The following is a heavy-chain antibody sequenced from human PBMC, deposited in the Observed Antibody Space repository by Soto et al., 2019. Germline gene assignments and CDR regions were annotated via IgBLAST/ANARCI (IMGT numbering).Heavy chain of an antibody. D-gene: IGHD3-10*01. CDR1: GFTFSSYS. Sequence: EVQLVESGGGLVKPGGSLRLSCAASGFTFSSYSMNWVRQAPGKGLEWVSSISSSSSYIYYADSVKGRFTISRDNAKNSLHLQMNSLRAEDTAVYYCARVVSPDYYADYWGQGTLVTVSS. V-gene: IGHV3-21*01. CDR3: ARVVSPDYYADY. J-gene: IGHJ4*02. CDR2: ISSSSSYI.